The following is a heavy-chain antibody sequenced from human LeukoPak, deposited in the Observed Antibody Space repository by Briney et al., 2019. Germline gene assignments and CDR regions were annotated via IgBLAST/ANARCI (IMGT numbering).Heavy chain of an antibody. CDR2: ISYDGSNK. Sequence: PGGSLRLSCAASGFTFSYSAMHWVRQAPGKGLEWVAVISYDGSNKYYTDSVKGRFTISRDNSKNTLYLQMNSLRAEDTAVYYCAKDRRRGSNLPNWFDPWGQGTLVTVSS. CDR3: AKDRRRGSNLPNWFDP. V-gene: IGHV3-30*04. D-gene: IGHD1-26*01. CDR1: GFTFSYSA. J-gene: IGHJ5*02.